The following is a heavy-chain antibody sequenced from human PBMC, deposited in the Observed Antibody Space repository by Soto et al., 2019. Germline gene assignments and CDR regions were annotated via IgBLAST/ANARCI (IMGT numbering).Heavy chain of an antibody. J-gene: IGHJ5*02. CDR2: MNPNSGNT. CDR1: GYTFTSYD. D-gene: IGHD6-13*01. CDR3: ARKGSSWYNWFDP. Sequence: PGPSVKVSCKASGYTFTSYDTNWVRQATGQGLEWMGWMNPNSGNTGYAQKFQGRVTMTRNTSISTAYMELSSLRSEDTAVYYCARKGSSWYNWFDPWGQGTLVTVSS. V-gene: IGHV1-8*01.